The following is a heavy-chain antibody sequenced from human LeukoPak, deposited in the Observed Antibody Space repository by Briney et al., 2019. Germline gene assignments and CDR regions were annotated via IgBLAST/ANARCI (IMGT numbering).Heavy chain of an antibody. CDR1: GFTFSSYA. J-gene: IGHJ4*02. CDR2: ISGSGGST. CDR3: ARDPFNSGIDY. V-gene: IGHV3-23*01. D-gene: IGHD5-12*01. Sequence: GGSLRLSCAASGFTFSSYAMSWVRQAPGKGLEWVSAISGSGGSTSYAQKFQGRVTMTRDMSTSTVYMELSSLRSEDTAVYYCARDPFNSGIDYWGQGTLVTVSS.